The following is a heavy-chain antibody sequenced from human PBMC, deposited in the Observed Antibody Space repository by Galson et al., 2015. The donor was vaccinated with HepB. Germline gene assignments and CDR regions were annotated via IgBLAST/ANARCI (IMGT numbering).Heavy chain of an antibody. Sequence: SLRLSCAASGFTFSSYGMHWVRQAPGKGLEWVAVISYDGSNKYYADSVKGRFTISRDNSKNTLYLQMNSLRAEDTAVYYCAKDAWRIVVVVAATPYYYGMDVWGQGTTVTVSS. CDR2: ISYDGSNK. V-gene: IGHV3-30*18. CDR1: GFTFSSYG. J-gene: IGHJ6*02. CDR3: AKDAWRIVVVVAATPYYYGMDV. D-gene: IGHD2-15*01.